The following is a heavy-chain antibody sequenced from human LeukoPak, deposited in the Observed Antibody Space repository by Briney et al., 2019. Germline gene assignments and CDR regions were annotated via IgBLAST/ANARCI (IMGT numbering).Heavy chain of an antibody. CDR3: AREGYYGSGSPPSLYFDY. V-gene: IGHV3-30-3*01. D-gene: IGHD3-10*01. CDR2: MSSDLNVK. J-gene: IGHJ4*02. Sequence: GGSLRLSCAASGFTFRNYVIHWVRQAPGKGLEWVAVMSSDLNVKLYADSVKGRFTISRDNSRSTLYLQMNSLRPEDTAIYYCAREGYYGSGSPPSLYFDYWGQGTLVTVSS. CDR1: GFTFRNYV.